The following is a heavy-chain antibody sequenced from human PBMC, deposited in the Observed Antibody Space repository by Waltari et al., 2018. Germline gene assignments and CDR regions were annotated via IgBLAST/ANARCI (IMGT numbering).Heavy chain of an antibody. J-gene: IGHJ5*02. Sequence: QVQLQESGPGLVKPSETLSLTCTVSGGSISSHYWSWIRQPPGKGLEWIGYIYYSGSTNYNPSLKSRVTISVDTSKNQFSLKLSSVTAADTAVYYCARDISRYDFWSGYPGWFDPWGQGTLVTVSS. CDR3: ARDISRYDFWSGYPGWFDP. CDR2: IYYSGST. D-gene: IGHD3-3*01. V-gene: IGHV4-59*11. CDR1: GGSISSHY.